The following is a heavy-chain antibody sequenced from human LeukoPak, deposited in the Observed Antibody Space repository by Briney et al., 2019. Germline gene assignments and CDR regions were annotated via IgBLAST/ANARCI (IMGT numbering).Heavy chain of an antibody. CDR1: GGSISSYY. CDR3: ARELDSSGYSSWFDP. Sequence: SETLSLTCTVSGGSISSYYWSWIRQPPGKGLEWIGYIYYSGSTNYNPSLKSRVTISVDTSKNQFSLKLSSVTAADTAVYYCARELDSSGYSSWFDPWGQGTLVTVSS. D-gene: IGHD3-22*01. V-gene: IGHV4-59*01. J-gene: IGHJ5*02. CDR2: IYYSGST.